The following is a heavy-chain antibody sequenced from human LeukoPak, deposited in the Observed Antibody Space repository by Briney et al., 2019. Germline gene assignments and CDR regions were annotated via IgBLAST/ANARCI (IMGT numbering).Heavy chain of an antibody. CDR3: ARRYCSAGICYSGFDY. V-gene: IGHV3-11*06. CDR1: GFTFSDYY. Sequence: GGSLRLSCAASGFTFSDYYISWIRRAPGKGLEWVSSISSSSIYTNYADSVKGRFTISRDNAKNSLFLQINNLRAEDTAVYYCARRYCSAGICYSGFDYWGQGTLVTVSS. CDR2: ISSSSIYT. D-gene: IGHD2-15*01. J-gene: IGHJ4*02.